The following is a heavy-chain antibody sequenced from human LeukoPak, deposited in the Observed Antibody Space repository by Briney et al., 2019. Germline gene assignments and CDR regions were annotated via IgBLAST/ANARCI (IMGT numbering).Heavy chain of an antibody. V-gene: IGHV3-23*01. CDR1: GFTGSSNY. D-gene: IGHD3-3*01. CDR3: ARDQSWSGLY. CDR2: ISGSGGST. J-gene: IGHJ4*02. Sequence: GSLRLSCAVSGFTGSSNYMGLGRQASGKGLEWVSAISGSGGSTYYADSVKGRFTISRDNSKNTLYLQMNSLRAEDTAVYYCARDQSWSGLYWGQGTLVTVSS.